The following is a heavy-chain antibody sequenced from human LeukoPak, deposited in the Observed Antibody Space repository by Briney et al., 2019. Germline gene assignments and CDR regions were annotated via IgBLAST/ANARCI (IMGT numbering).Heavy chain of an antibody. J-gene: IGHJ4*02. Sequence: SVKVSCKASGGTFSSYDISWVRQAPGQGLEWMGGITPIFGTAKYAQKFQGRVTITAVESMSTAYMELSSLRSEDTAVYYCARDRTLAVGGYYFDYWGQGTLVTVSS. CDR1: GGTFSSYD. CDR3: ARDRTLAVGGYYFDY. CDR2: ITPIFGTA. V-gene: IGHV1-69*13. D-gene: IGHD1-26*01.